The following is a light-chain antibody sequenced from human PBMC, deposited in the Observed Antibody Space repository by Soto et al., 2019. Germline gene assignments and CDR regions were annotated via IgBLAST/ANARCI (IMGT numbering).Light chain of an antibody. Sequence: QSVLTQPPSASGTPGQRVTISCSGSSPNIGTNYAYWYQQLPGTAPKLLIYRNNQRPSGVPDRFSGSKSGTSASLAISGLRSEDEADYYCVAWDDSPSEVVFGGGTKLTVL. J-gene: IGLJ2*01. V-gene: IGLV1-47*01. CDR3: VAWDDSPSEVV. CDR1: SPNIGTNY. CDR2: RNN.